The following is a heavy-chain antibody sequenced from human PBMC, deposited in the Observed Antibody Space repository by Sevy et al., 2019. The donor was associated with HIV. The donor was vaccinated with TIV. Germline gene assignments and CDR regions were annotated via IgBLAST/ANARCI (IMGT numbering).Heavy chain of an antibody. D-gene: IGHD2-2*01. Sequence: GGSLRLSCAASGFTFSRYWMSWVRQAPGKGLEWVANIKVDGSEKYYVESVKGRLTISRDNAKNSLYLQMNSLRAEDTAVYYCARDCSSSRCLWGMDVWGQGTTVTVSS. CDR1: GFTFSRYW. CDR3: ARDCSSSRCLWGMDV. J-gene: IGHJ6*02. CDR2: IKVDGSEK. V-gene: IGHV3-7*03.